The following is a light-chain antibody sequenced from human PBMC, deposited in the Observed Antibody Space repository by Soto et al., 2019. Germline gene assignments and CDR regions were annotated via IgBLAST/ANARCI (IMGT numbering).Light chain of an antibody. CDR3: QQYNNWPFT. CDR2: GAS. V-gene: IGKV3-15*01. J-gene: IGKJ5*01. Sequence: EIAMTQSPATLSVSPGGRPTISYQASQSVSSNLAWYQQKPGQAPRLLIFGASTRATGIPARFSGSGSGTEFTLTISSLQSEDFAVYYCQQYNNWPFTFGQGTRLEIK. CDR1: QSVSSN.